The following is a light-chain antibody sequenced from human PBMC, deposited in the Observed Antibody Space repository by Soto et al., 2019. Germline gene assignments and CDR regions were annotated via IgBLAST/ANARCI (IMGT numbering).Light chain of an antibody. CDR3: QQRSNWPPV. J-gene: IGKJ4*01. Sequence: ERVMTQSPATLSVSPGERVTLSCRVSQSVNSNLAWYRQKPGQAPRLLIYDASNRATGIPARFSGSGSGTDFTLTISSLEPEDFAVYYCQQRSNWPPVFGGGTKVDIK. CDR2: DAS. V-gene: IGKV3-11*01. CDR1: QSVNSN.